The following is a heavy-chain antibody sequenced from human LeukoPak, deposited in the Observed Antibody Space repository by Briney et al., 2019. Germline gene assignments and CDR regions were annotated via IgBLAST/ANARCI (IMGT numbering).Heavy chain of an antibody. CDR2: ISAYNGNT. V-gene: IGHV1-18*01. J-gene: IGHJ6*02. Sequence: ASVTVSFKASGYTFSSFGISWVRQAPGQGVEGMGWISAYNGNTNFAQNLQGRVTLTTDTSTSTAYMELRSLRSDDTAVYYCARDIVMVVGSFYYGMDVWGQGTTVTVSS. CDR3: ARDIVMVVGSFYYGMDV. CDR1: GYTFSSFG. D-gene: IGHD2-8*02.